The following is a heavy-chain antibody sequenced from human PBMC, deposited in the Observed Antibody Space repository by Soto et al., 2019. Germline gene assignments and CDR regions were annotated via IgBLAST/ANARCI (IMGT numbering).Heavy chain of an antibody. CDR3: AKDAPPPELQFLEAHNYDSTGMDV. D-gene: IGHD3-3*01. Sequence: QVQVVQSGDEVKETGASVRVSCKTSGYSFTAYGISWVRQAPGQGLEWMGWISCYNGKTKYAQKVQGRVTMTTDTSTSTAYREVRTLKSDATAIYYWAKDAPPPELQFLEAHNYDSTGMDVGGQGTTVTVSS. J-gene: IGHJ6*02. V-gene: IGHV1-18*01. CDR1: GYSFTAYG. CDR2: ISCYNGKT.